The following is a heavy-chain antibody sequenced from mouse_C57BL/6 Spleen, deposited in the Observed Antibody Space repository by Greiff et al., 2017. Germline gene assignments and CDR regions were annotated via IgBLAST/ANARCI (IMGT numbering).Heavy chain of an antibody. J-gene: IGHJ1*03. V-gene: IGHV1-19*01. CDR2: INPYNGGT. D-gene: IGHD2-10*02. Sequence: VQLQQSGPVLVKPGASVKMSCKASGYTFTDYYMNWVKQSHGKSLEWIGVINPYNGGTSYNQKFKGKATLTVDKSPSTAYMELNSLTSEDSAVYYCARGGLVRYFDVWGTGTTVTVSS. CDR3: ARGGLVRYFDV. CDR1: GYTFTDYY.